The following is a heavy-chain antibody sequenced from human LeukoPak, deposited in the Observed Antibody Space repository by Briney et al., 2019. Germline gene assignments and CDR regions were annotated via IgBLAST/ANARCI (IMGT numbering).Heavy chain of an antibody. CDR1: SGSISSDY. V-gene: IGHV4-59*01. Sequence: SETLSLTCTVSSGSISSDYWSWIRQPPGKGLEWIGYISYSGSANYNPSLKTRVTISIDKSKNQFSLKMTSVTAADTAVYYCARHYGPWGQGTLVTVSS. CDR2: ISYSGSA. CDR3: ARHYGP. D-gene: IGHD3-16*01. J-gene: IGHJ5*02.